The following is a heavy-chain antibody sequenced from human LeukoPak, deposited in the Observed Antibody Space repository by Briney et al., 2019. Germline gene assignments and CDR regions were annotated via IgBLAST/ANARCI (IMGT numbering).Heavy chain of an antibody. CDR1: GGTFSSYA. J-gene: IGHJ4*02. D-gene: IGHD3-10*01. CDR2: IIPILGIA. V-gene: IGHV1-69*04. Sequence: GSSVKVSCKASGGTFSSYAISWVRQAPGQGLEWMGRIIPILGIANYAQKFQGRVTMTEDTSTDTAYMELSSLRSEDTAVYYCATVSGGSGKFHDYWGQGTLVTVSS. CDR3: ATVSGGSGKFHDY.